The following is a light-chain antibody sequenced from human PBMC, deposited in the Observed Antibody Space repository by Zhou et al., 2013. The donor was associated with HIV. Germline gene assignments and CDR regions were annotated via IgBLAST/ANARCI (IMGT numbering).Light chain of an antibody. CDR1: QAISNY. J-gene: IGKJ1*01. CDR2: AAS. CDR3: QAYNGAPRA. V-gene: IGKV1-27*01. Sequence: DIQMTQSPSSLSASVGDRVTITCRASQAISNYLAWYQQRAGKVPELLMHAASTLQSGVPSRFTGSGSGTDFTLTITSLQPEDVATYYCQAYNGAPRAFGQGPRWKS.